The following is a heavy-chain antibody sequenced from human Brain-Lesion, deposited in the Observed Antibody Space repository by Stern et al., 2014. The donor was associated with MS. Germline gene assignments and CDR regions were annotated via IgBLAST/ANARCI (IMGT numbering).Heavy chain of an antibody. Sequence: QLQLQESGPGLVKPSETLSLTCTVSGGSISSSSYYWGWIRQPPGKGLEWIGSIYYRGSTYYNPSLKSRVTISMDTSQNQFSLRLSFVTAADTAVYFCAKLWLGELPESPFDYWGQGTLVTVSS. CDR3: AKLWLGELPESPFDY. CDR1: GGSISSSSYY. CDR2: IYYRGST. D-gene: IGHD3-10*01. V-gene: IGHV4-39*01. J-gene: IGHJ4*02.